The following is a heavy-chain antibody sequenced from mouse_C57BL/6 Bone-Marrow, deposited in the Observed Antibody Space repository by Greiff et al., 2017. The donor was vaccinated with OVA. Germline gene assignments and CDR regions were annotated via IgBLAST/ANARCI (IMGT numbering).Heavy chain of an antibody. J-gene: IGHJ4*01. CDR1: GYTFTSYW. CDR2: IDPNSGGT. D-gene: IGHD1-1*01. CDR3: ARGGDYYGSSYYAMDY. Sequence: QVQLQQPGAELVKPGASVKLSCKASGYTFTSYWMHWVKQRPGRGLEWIGRIDPNSGGTKYNEKFKSKATLTVDTSSSTAYMQLSSLTSEDSAVYYCARGGDYYGSSYYAMDYWGQGTSVTVSS. V-gene: IGHV1-62-3*01.